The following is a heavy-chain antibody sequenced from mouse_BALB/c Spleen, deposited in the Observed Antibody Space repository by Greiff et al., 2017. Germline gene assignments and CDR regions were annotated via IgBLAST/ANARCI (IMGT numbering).Heavy chain of an antibody. CDR2: ISSGGST. J-gene: IGHJ2*01. Sequence: EVQRVESGGGLVKPGGSLKLSCAASGFTFSSYAMSWVRQTPEKRLEWVASISSGGSTYYPDSVKGRFTISRDNARNILYLQMSSLRSEDTAMYYCARVTTVVAPDYWGQGTTLTVSS. CDR3: ARVTTVVAPDY. D-gene: IGHD1-1*01. CDR1: GFTFSSYA. V-gene: IGHV5-6-5*01.